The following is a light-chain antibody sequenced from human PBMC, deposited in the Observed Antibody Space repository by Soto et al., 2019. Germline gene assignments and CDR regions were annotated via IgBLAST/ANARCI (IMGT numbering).Light chain of an antibody. CDR3: TSYTSSITYV. CDR2: RNN. V-gene: IGLV1-47*01. CDR1: SSNIGSNY. J-gene: IGLJ1*01. Sequence: QSVLTQPPSASGTPGQRVTISCSGSSSNIGSNYVYWYQQLPGTAPKLLIYRNNQRPSGVPDRFSGSKSGTSASLAISGLQAEDEADYYCTSYTSSITYVFGTGTKLTVL.